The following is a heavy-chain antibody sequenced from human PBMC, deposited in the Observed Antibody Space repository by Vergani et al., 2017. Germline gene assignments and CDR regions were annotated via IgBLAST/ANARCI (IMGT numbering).Heavy chain of an antibody. CDR1: GFTFGDFA. J-gene: IGHJ4*02. CDR2: IRSHNYGGKA. D-gene: IGHD6-19*01. V-gene: IGHV3-49*03. CDR3: TRGSGRYEY. Sequence: EVQLVESGGGLVQPGPSLRLSCTGSGFTFGDFALSWIRQPPGKGLEWVGYIRSHNYGGKAEYAASFKGRFTISRDDSRNTVYVEMNSLKIEDTATYYCTRGSGRYEYWGQGALVTVSS.